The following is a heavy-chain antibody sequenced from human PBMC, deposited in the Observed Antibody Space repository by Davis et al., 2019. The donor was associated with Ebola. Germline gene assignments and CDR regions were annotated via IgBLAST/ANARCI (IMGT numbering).Heavy chain of an antibody. Sequence: GESLKISCAASGFTFSSYWMTWVRQAPGKGLEWVANIKQDGSEKYYVDSVEGRFTISRDHAKNSLYLQMNSLRAEDTAVYYCARVFWSGYSIVSGPFDIWGQGTMVTVSS. V-gene: IGHV3-7*03. CDR1: GFTFSSYW. CDR3: ARVFWSGYSIVSGPFDI. J-gene: IGHJ3*02. CDR2: IKQDGSEK. D-gene: IGHD3-3*01.